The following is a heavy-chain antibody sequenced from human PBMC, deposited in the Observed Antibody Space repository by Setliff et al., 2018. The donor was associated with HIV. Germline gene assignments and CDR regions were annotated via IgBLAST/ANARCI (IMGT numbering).Heavy chain of an antibody. J-gene: IGHJ4*01. Sequence: SGPKLVNKRKKRKRKGKFSGFSLSSSGVGVGWIRQPPGKALEWLALIYWDDDPRYNSSLKNRRTITKDTSKNQVVLTMTVMDPVDTATSYCAHKPRIFAAGTHYLDFWG. CDR1: GFSLSSSGVG. V-gene: IGHV2-5*02. D-gene: IGHD6-13*01. CDR2: IYWDDDP. CDR3: AHKPRIFAAGTHYLDF.